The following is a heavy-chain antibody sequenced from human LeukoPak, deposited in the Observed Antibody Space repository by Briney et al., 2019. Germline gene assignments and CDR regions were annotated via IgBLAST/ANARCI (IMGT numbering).Heavy chain of an antibody. D-gene: IGHD3-9*01. Sequence: PGGSLRLSCAASGFTFSSYSMIWVRQAPGKGLEWVSSISSSSSYIYYPNSVKGRFTISRDNAKNPLYLQMNSLRAEDTAVYYCAREVYYDILTGLFDYWGQGTLVTVSS. CDR1: GFTFSSYS. CDR2: ISSSSSYI. CDR3: AREVYYDILTGLFDY. J-gene: IGHJ4*02. V-gene: IGHV3-21*01.